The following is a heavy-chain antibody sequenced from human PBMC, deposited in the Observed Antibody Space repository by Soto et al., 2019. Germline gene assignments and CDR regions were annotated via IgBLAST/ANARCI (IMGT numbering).Heavy chain of an antibody. Sequence: GESLKISCKGSGYSFTSYWISWVRQMPGKGLEWMGRIDPSDSYTNYSPSFQGHVTISADKSISTAYLQWSSLKASDTAMYYCARQMVSDDYYYYGMDVWGQGTTVTVSS. V-gene: IGHV5-10-1*01. CDR1: GYSFTSYW. CDR3: ARQMVSDDYYYYGMDV. D-gene: IGHD3-10*01. J-gene: IGHJ6*02. CDR2: IDPSDSYT.